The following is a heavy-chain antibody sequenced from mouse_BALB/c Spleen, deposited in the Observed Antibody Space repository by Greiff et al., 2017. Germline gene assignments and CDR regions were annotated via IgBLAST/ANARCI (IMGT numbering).Heavy chain of an antibody. CDR3: ARGEGNYPYYFDY. D-gene: IGHD2-1*01. CDR1: GYSFTGYY. V-gene: IGHV1S34*01. J-gene: IGHJ2*01. CDR2: ISCYNGAT. Sequence: LVKPGASVKISCKASGYSFTGYYMHWVKQSHGKSLEWIGYISCYNGATSYNQKFKGKATFTVDTTASTAYMQYNSLTSEDSAVYDWARGEGNYPYYFDYWGQGTTLTVSS.